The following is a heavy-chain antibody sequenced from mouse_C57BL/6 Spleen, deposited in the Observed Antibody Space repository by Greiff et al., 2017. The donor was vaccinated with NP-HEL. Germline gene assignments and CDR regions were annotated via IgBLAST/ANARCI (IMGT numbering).Heavy chain of an antibody. CDR2: ISDGGSYT. D-gene: IGHD1-1*01. Sequence: EVKVEESGGGLVKPGGSLKLSCAASGFTFSSYAMPWVRQTPEKRLEWVATISDGGSYTYYPDNVKGRFTISRDNAKNNLYLRMSHLKSEDTAMYYCASDPPITTVVAHWYFDVWGTGTTVTVSS. CDR1: GFTFSSYA. J-gene: IGHJ1*03. CDR3: ASDPPITTVVAHWYFDV. V-gene: IGHV5-4*03.